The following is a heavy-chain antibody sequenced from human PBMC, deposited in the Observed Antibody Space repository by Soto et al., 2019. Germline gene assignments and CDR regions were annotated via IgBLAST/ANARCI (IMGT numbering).Heavy chain of an antibody. CDR1: GYTLTELS. D-gene: IGHD3-22*01. J-gene: IGHJ4*02. V-gene: IGHV1-24*01. Sequence: GASVKVSCKVSGYTLTELSMHWVRQAPGKGLEWMGGFDPEDGETIYAQKFQGRVTMTEDTSTDTAYMELSSLRSEDTAVYYCATASRRYYDSSGYYFDYWGQGTLVTVSS. CDR2: FDPEDGET. CDR3: ATASRRYYDSSGYYFDY.